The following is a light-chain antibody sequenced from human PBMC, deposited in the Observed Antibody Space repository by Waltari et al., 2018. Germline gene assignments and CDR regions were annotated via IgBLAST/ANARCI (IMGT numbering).Light chain of an antibody. CDR2: EVI. V-gene: IGLV2-14*01. CDR3: SSFTSSSTVV. CDR1: SSDIGGYNY. J-gene: IGLJ2*01. Sequence: QSALTQPASVSGSPGQSITISCTGTSSDIGGYNYVSWYQQHPDRAPKLIIFEVINRPSGVSNRFSGSKSDNTASLTISGLQAEDEADYYCSSFTSSSTVVFGGGTRLTVL.